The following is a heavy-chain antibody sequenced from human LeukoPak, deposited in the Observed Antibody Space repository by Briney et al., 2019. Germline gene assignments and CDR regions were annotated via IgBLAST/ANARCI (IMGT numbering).Heavy chain of an antibody. V-gene: IGHV1-2*02. Sequence: ASVKVSCKASGYTFTSYAMNWVRQAPGQGLEWMGWINPNSGGTNYAQKFQGRVTMTRDTSISTAYMELSRLRSDDTAVYYCARSDSGVGATDYWGQGTLVTVSS. D-gene: IGHD1-26*01. CDR2: INPNSGGT. J-gene: IGHJ4*02. CDR3: ARSDSGVGATDY. CDR1: GYTFTSYA.